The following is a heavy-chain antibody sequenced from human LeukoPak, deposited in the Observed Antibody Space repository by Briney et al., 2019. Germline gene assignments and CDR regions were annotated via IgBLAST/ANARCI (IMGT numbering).Heavy chain of an antibody. D-gene: IGHD2-8*02. Sequence: GGSLRLSCAASTFTLGRYWMTWVRQAPGRGLEWVANIDQDGSGKYYGDPVKGRFSISRDNAENSLFLQMKNLRVDDSAVYYCARGGSGSSKYWAFWGQGTLVTVSS. CDR1: TFTLGRYW. J-gene: IGHJ4*02. V-gene: IGHV3-7*01. CDR2: IDQDGSGK. CDR3: ARGGSGSSKYWAF.